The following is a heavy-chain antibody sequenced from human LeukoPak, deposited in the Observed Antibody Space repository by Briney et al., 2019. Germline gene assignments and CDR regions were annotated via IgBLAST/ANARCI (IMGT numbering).Heavy chain of an antibody. J-gene: IGHJ3*02. D-gene: IGHD1-1*01. Sequence: VKVSCKASGGTFSSYAISWVRQAPGQGLEWMGGIIPIFGTANYAQKFQGRVTITADESTSTAYMELSSLGSEDTAVYYCARVDSGTSLNDAFDIWGQGTMVTVSS. CDR2: IIPIFGTA. CDR3: ARVDSGTSLNDAFDI. V-gene: IGHV1-69*13. CDR1: GGTFSSYA.